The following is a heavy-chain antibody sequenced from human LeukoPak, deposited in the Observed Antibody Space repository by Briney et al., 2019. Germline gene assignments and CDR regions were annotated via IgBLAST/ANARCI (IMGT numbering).Heavy chain of an antibody. CDR2: IKQDGSEK. V-gene: IGHV3-7*01. Sequence: GGSLRLSCAASGFSFSSNWMSWVRQAPGKGLGWVANIKQDGSEKYYVDSVKGRFTISRDNAKNSLYLQMNSLRAEETAVYYCARDFVKYCSRTSCYDGIFDYWGQGTLVTVSS. CDR3: ARDFVKYCSRTSCYDGIFDY. J-gene: IGHJ4*02. CDR1: GFSFSSNW. D-gene: IGHD2-2*01.